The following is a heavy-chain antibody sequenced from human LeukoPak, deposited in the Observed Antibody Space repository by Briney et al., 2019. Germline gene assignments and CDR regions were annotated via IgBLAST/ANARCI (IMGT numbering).Heavy chain of an antibody. J-gene: IGHJ4*02. CDR1: GFMFDDYG. Sequence: PGGSLRLSCAASGFMFDDYGMNWVRQAPGKGLEWVSLINGDGSSSDYADSVKGRFTISRDNSKNSLYLQMNSLRIEDTALYYCAKDASGGSCFDYWGQGTPVTVSS. V-gene: IGHV3-43*02. CDR3: AKDASGGSCFDY. D-gene: IGHD2-15*01. CDR2: INGDGSSS.